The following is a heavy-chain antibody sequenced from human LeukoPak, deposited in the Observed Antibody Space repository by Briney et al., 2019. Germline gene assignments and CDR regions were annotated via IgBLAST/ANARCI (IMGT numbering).Heavy chain of an antibody. CDR1: GGSISSYY. J-gene: IGHJ4*02. D-gene: IGHD3-16*01. V-gene: IGHV4-59*08. Sequence: SETLSLTCTVSGGSISSYYWSWIRQSPGKGLEWIGSFYHRGSTYYNPSLKSRVAISVDTSKNQFFLSLKSVTAADTAVYYCARNWGYWGQGTLVTVSS. CDR3: ARNWGY. CDR2: FYHRGST.